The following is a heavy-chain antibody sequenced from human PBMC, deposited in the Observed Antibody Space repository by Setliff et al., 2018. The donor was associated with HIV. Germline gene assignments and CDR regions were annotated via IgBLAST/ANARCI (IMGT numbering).Heavy chain of an antibody. CDR3: ARAPGTSMIVLVTHVAFDI. Sequence: SETLSLTCAVYGGSFSDYYWTWIRQSPGKGLEWIGDINHSGFTNYNPSLKSRLTISVDTSKNQFSPKLSSVTAADTAVYYCARAPGTSMIVLVTHVAFDIWGQGTMVTVSS. CDR1: GGSFSDYY. V-gene: IGHV4-34*01. D-gene: IGHD3-22*01. CDR2: INHSGFT. J-gene: IGHJ3*02.